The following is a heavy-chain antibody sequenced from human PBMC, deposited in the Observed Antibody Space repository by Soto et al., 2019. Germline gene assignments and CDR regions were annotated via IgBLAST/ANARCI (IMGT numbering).Heavy chain of an antibody. D-gene: IGHD2-21*02. V-gene: IGHV3-30*18. CDR3: ANWGFCGGDCYREY. J-gene: IGHJ4*02. CDR2: ISYRASTK. Sequence: SLRLSCAASSFHFSSYGIPLVRNAPLKGLQRVALISYRASTKYYASSVKPRFTLTRDNYKNTLYLQLNSLIPEDTAAYYFANWGFCGGDCYREYWGQAALVTV. CDR1: SFHFSSYG.